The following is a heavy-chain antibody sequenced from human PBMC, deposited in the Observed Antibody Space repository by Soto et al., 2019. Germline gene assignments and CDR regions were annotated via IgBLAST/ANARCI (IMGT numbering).Heavy chain of an antibody. D-gene: IGHD6-19*01. Sequence: GGSLRLSCAASGFTFSSYGMHWVRQAPGKGLEWVAVISYDGSNKYYADSVKGRFTISRDNSKNTLYLQMNSLRAEDTAVYYCAKESGIAVAGGFDYWGQGTLVTVSS. V-gene: IGHV3-30*18. CDR3: AKESGIAVAGGFDY. J-gene: IGHJ4*02. CDR2: ISYDGSNK. CDR1: GFTFSSYG.